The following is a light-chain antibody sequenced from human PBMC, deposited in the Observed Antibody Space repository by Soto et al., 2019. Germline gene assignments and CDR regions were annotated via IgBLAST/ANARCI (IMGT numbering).Light chain of an antibody. V-gene: IGLV3-21*02. J-gene: IGLJ2*01. CDR2: DDS. CDR3: QVWDSDIDQRVV. Sequence: SYVVTQPPSVSVAPGQTARITCGGNDIGSKSVHWYQQKAGQAPVLFVHDDSDRPSGIPERFSGSNSGNTATLSISRVEAGDEADYYCQVWDSDIDQRVVFGGGTKLTVL. CDR1: DIGSKS.